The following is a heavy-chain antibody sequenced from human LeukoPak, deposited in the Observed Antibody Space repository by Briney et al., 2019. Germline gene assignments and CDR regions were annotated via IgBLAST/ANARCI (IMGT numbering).Heavy chain of an antibody. CDR1: GGSISSSSYY. CDR2: IYYSGST. D-gene: IGHD6-19*01. J-gene: IGHJ4*02. Sequence: SETLSLTCTVSGGSISSSSYYWGWIRQPPGKGLEWIGYIYYSGSTNYNPSLKSRVTISVDTSKNQFSLKLSSVTAADTAVYYCAGAGYNSAWAYFDYWGQGTLVIVSS. V-gene: IGHV4-61*05. CDR3: AGAGYNSAWAYFDY.